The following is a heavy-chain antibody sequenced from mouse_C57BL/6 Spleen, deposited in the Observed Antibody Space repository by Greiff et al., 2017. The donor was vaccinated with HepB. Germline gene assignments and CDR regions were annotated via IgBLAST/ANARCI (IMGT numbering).Heavy chain of an antibody. V-gene: IGHV6-3*01. J-gene: IGHJ2*01. CDR1: GFTFSNYW. CDR3: TGRYYGSSYGSYFDY. D-gene: IGHD1-1*01. CDR2: IRLKSDNYAT. Sequence: EVQRVESGGGLVQPGGSMKLSCVASGFTFSNYWMNWVRQSPEKGLEWVAQIRLKSDNYATHYAESVKGRFTISRDDSKSSVYLQMNNLRAEDTGIYYCTGRYYGSSYGSYFDYWGQGTTLTVSS.